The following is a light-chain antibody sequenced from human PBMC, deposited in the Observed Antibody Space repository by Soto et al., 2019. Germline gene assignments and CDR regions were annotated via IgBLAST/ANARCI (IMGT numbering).Light chain of an antibody. CDR3: QQSYSTPRT. J-gene: IGKJ1*01. V-gene: IGKV1-39*01. Sequence: DIQMTQSPSSLSTSVGDRVTITCQASQGISTFLNWYQQKPGKAPRLLIYAASRLQSGVPSRFSGSGSGTDCTLTISSLQPEDVATYYCQQSYSTPRTFGQGTKVDIK. CDR2: AAS. CDR1: QGISTF.